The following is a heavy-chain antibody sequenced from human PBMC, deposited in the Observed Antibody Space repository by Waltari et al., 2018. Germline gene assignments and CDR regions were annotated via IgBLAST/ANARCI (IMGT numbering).Heavy chain of an antibody. CDR3: ARGNWGYFFDY. CDR2: SSPTSGGT. V-gene: IGHV1-2*06. CDR1: GYTLSGYY. D-gene: IGHD7-27*01. Sequence: QVQLVQSGAEVRKPGASVKVSCETSGYTLSGYYIHWVRQAPGQGPEWMRRSSPTSGGTSYEQKIKGRVTMTRDTSRTTAYMELRSLKSDDTAVYYCARGNWGYFFDYWGQGTLVTVSS. J-gene: IGHJ4*02.